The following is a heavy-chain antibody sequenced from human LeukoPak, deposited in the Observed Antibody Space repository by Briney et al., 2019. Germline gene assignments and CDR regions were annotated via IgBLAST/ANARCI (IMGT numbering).Heavy chain of an antibody. V-gene: IGHV4-39*01. Sequence: SETLSLTCTVSGGSISSSSYYWGWIRQPPGKGLEWIWSFYYSGSTYYNPSLKSRVTISIDTSKNEFYLRLSSVTAADTAVYYCASRYCSSTSCPFDYWGRGTLVTVSS. J-gene: IGHJ4*02. D-gene: IGHD2-2*01. CDR1: GGSISSSSYY. CDR3: ASRYCSSTSCPFDY. CDR2: FYYSGST.